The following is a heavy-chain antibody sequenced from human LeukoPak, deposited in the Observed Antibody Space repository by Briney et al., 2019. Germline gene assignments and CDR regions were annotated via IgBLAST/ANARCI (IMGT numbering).Heavy chain of an antibody. V-gene: IGHV4-39*07. J-gene: IGHJ5*02. D-gene: IGHD2-15*01. Sequence: SETLSLTCTVSGGSISSSSYYWGWIRQPPGKGLEWIGSIYHSGSTYYNPSLKSRVTISVDTSKNQFSLKLSSVTAADTAVYYCASSVRGYCSGGSCPNWFDPWGQGTLVTVSS. CDR2: IYHSGST. CDR1: GGSISSSSYY. CDR3: ASSVRGYCSGGSCPNWFDP.